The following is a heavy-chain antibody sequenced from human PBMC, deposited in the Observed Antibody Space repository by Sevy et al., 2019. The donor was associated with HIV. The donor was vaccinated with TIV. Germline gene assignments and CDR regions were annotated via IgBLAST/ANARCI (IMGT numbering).Heavy chain of an antibody. V-gene: IGHV4-39*01. D-gene: IGHD6-19*01. J-gene: IGHJ4*02. Sequence: SETLSLTCTVSGASISSITHYWGWIRQPPGKGLEWIASLRSGGNTFYNPSLRSRVTISADTSRSQFSLKLRSVTAADTAIYYCVGPALTYDSGWWHFDHWGQGIVVTVSS. CDR2: LRSGGNT. CDR3: VGPALTYDSGWWHFDH. CDR1: GASISSITHY.